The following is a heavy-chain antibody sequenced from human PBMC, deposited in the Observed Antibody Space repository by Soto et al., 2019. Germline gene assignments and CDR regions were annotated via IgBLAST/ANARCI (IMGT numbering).Heavy chain of an antibody. CDR3: ASRLTLATTTCDAFDL. J-gene: IGHJ3*01. CDR1: SGSIINYY. D-gene: IGHD4-17*01. Sequence: QVQLQESGPGLVKPSETLSLTCTVSSGSIINYYWSWIRQPPGKGLEWIGFIYYSGSTNYNSFLKSRFTMSVDMSRQQLSLKLNSVTAAYTAVYCCASRLTLATTTCDAFDLWGQGTMVTVSS. CDR2: IYYSGST. V-gene: IGHV4-59*01.